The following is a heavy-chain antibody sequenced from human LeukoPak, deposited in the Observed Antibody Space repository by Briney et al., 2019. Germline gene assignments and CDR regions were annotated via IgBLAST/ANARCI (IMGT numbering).Heavy chain of an antibody. D-gene: IGHD3-16*01. Sequence: PTGGSLRLSCAASGFTFNNYWMGWVRQAPGKGLEWVANIKEDGSEKNYVDSVKGRFTISRDSAKNSLYLQMSSLRAADTAVYYCARVMAASVWRSYGSYYYYYYMDVGGKGTTVTVSS. CDR2: IKEDGSEK. V-gene: IGHV3-7*01. J-gene: IGHJ6*03. CDR1: GFTFNNYW. CDR3: ARVMAASVWRSYGSYYYYYYMDV.